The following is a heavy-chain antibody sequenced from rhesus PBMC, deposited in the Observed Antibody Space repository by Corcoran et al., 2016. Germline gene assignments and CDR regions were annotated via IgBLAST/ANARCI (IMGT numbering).Heavy chain of an antibody. CDR2: IKNKADGGTA. CDR1: GFTFSNYW. D-gene: IGHD6-31*01. Sequence: EVQLVESGGGLVQPGGSLRLSCAASGFTFSNYWMNWVRQAPGKGLDWVGCIKNKADGGTAAYAESVKGRFTISRDDSKNTLYLQMNSLKTEDTAVYYCTRGGYSSGWPFDYWGQGVLVTVSS. V-gene: IGHV3-16*01. CDR3: TRGGYSSGWPFDY. J-gene: IGHJ4*01.